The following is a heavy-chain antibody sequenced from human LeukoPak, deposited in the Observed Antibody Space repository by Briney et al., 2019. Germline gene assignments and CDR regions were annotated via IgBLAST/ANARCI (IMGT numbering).Heavy chain of an antibody. J-gene: IGHJ4*02. CDR2: ISATGNTI. D-gene: IGHD3-10*01. CDR3: ARDSSGNFIPDYFDY. CDR1: GFTFSSYE. V-gene: IGHV3-48*03. Sequence: GGSLRLPCATSGFTFSSYEMNWVRQAPGKGLEWVSYISATGNTIYYADSVKGRFTISRDNAKNSLYLQMNSLRAEDTAVYYCARDSSGNFIPDYFDYWGQGTLVTVSS.